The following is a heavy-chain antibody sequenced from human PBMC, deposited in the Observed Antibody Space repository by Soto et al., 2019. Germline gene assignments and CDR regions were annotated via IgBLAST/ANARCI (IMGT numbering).Heavy chain of an antibody. Sequence: SETLSLTCTVSGGSISSGGYYWSWIRQHPGKGLEWIGYIYYSGSTYYNPSLKSRVTISVDTSKNQFSLKLSSVTAADTAVYYCARGSSIAGLSYGTGVWGQGTTVPLSS. J-gene: IGHJ6*01. CDR2: IYYSGST. CDR1: GGSISSGGYY. CDR3: ARGSSIAGLSYGTGV. V-gene: IGHV4-31*03. D-gene: IGHD6-6*01.